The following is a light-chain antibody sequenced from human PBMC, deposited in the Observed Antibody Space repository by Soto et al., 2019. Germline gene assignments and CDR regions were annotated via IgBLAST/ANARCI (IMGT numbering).Light chain of an antibody. CDR2: EVS. CDR1: SSDVGAYNY. J-gene: IGLJ1*01. Sequence: QSALTQPASVSGSPGQSITISCTGTSSDVGAYNYVSWYQQHPGKAPKLMIYEVSNRPSGVSNRFSGSKSGNTASLTISGLQAEDEADYYCSSYTISSIPYVFGTGTKLTVL. CDR3: SSYTISSIPYV. V-gene: IGLV2-14*01.